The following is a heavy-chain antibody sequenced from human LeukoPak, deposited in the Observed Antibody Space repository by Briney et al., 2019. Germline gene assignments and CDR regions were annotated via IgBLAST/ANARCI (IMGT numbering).Heavy chain of an antibody. Sequence: GESLKISCKGSGYNFTSYWIDWVRQMPGKGLEWMGIIYPGDSDTRYSPSFQGQVNISADKSISTAYLQWSSLKASDIAMYYCARRASADYSQSQVGYAFDIWGQGTMVTVSS. J-gene: IGHJ3*02. CDR3: ARRASADYSQSQVGYAFDI. V-gene: IGHV5-51*01. CDR1: GYNFTSYW. CDR2: IYPGDSDT. D-gene: IGHD5-12*01.